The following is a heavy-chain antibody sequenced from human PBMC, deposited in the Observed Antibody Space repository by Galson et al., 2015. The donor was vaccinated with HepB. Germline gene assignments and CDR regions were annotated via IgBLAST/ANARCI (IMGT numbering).Heavy chain of an antibody. CDR3: AKGPDYYGSGT. CDR1: GFTFSSYA. J-gene: IGHJ5*02. V-gene: IGHV3-30*18. CDR2: ISYDGSNK. D-gene: IGHD3-10*01. Sequence: SLRLSCAASGFTFSSYAMHWVRQAPGKGLECVAVISYDGSNKYYTDSVKGRFTISRDNSKNTLYLQMNSLRAEDTAVYYCAKGPDYYGSGTWGQGTLVTVSS.